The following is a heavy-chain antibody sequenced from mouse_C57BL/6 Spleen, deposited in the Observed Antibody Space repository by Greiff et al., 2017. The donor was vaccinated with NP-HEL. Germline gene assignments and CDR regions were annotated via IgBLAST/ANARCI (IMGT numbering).Heavy chain of an antibody. J-gene: IGHJ2*01. CDR1: GYSITSGFY. V-gene: IGHV3-6*01. D-gene: IGHD1-1*01. CDR2: ISYDGSN. Sequence: ESGPGLVKPSQSLSLTCSVTGYSITSGFYWNWIRQFPGNKLEWMGYISYDGSNNYNPSLKNRISITRDTSKNQFFLKLNSVTTEDTATYYCARGAPYDYFDYWGQGTTLTVSS. CDR3: ARGAPYDYFDY.